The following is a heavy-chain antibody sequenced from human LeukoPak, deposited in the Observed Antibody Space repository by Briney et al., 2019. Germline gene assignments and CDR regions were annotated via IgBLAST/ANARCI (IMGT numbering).Heavy chain of an antibody. CDR2: IWYDGTNK. CDR1: GFTFSTYG. J-gene: IGHJ4*02. CDR3: ARDLSDGVVTAIAHY. D-gene: IGHD2-21*02. Sequence: PGGSLRLSCAASGFTFSTYGIHWVRQAPGKGLEWVAVIWYDGTNKYYADSVKGRFTISRDNSKNTLYLQMNSLRAEDTAVYYCARDLSDGVVTAIAHYWGQGTLVTVSS. V-gene: IGHV3-33*01.